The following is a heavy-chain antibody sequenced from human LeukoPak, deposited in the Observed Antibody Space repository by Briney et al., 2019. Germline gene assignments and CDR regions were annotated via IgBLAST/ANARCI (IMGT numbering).Heavy chain of an antibody. CDR1: GFTFSSYS. Sequence: GGSLRLSCAASGFTFSSYSMNWVRQAPGKGLEWVSSISSSSSYIYYADSVKGRFTISRDSSKNTLYLQMNSLRAEDTAVYYCAKDQETSSSWYKTLYWGQGTLVTVSS. J-gene: IGHJ4*02. D-gene: IGHD6-13*01. CDR3: AKDQETSSSWYKTLY. V-gene: IGHV3-21*04. CDR2: ISSSSSYI.